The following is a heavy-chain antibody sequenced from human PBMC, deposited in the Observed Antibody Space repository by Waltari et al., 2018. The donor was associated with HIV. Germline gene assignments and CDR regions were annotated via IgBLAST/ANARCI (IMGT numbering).Heavy chain of an antibody. D-gene: IGHD1-26*01. CDR3: AKAGGGSYFSWHTWYDY. Sequence: QVQLVESGGGVVQPGRSLSPPCAASGFTLRRSGMHWVRLAPGKGLEWVAVISYDGSNKYYADSVKGRFTISRDKSKNTLYLQMNSLRAEDTAVYYCAKAGGGSYFSWHTWYDYWGQGTLVTVSS. CDR1: GFTLRRSG. CDR2: ISYDGSNK. V-gene: IGHV3-30*18. J-gene: IGHJ4*02.